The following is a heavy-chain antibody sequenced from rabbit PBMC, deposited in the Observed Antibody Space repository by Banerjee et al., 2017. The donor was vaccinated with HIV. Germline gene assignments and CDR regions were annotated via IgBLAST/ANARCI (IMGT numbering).Heavy chain of an antibody. V-gene: IGHV1S45*01. CDR3: ARDTGSSFSSYGMDL. CDR2: IYAGSSGST. CDR1: GFSFSSSYW. D-gene: IGHD8-1*01. Sequence: QEHLEVSGGDLVKPEGSLTLTCTASGFSFSSSYWICWVRQAPGKGLEWIACIYAGSSGSTYYASWAKGRFTISKTSSTTVTLQMTSLTVADTATYFCARDTGSSFSSYGMDLWGPGTLVTVS. J-gene: IGHJ6*01.